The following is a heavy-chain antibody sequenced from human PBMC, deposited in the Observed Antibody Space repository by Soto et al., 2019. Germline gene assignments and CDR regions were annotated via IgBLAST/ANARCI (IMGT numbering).Heavy chain of an antibody. CDR2: ISYDGSNK. V-gene: IGHV3-30-3*01. J-gene: IGHJ6*02. Sequence: GGSRRPSFAASGFTFSSYALHWVRQAPGKGLEWVAVISYDGSNKYYADSVKRRFTISRDNSKNTLYLQMNSLRAEDTAVYYCARDARRWELISRGMDVWGQGTTVTVSS. CDR1: GFTFSSYA. D-gene: IGHD1-26*01. CDR3: ARDARRWELISRGMDV.